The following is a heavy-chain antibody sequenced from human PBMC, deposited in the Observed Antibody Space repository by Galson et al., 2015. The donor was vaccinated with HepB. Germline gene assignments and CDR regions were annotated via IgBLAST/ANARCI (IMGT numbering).Heavy chain of an antibody. J-gene: IGHJ5*02. D-gene: IGHD3-9*01. V-gene: IGHV4-39*01. Sequence: TLSLTCTVSGGSLSSSSYYWGWIRQPPGKGLEWIGSIYYSGSTYYNPSLKSRVTISVDTSKNQFSLKLSSVTAADTAVYYCARRNTDILTGWRGWFDPWGQGTLVTVSS. CDR3: ARRNTDILTGWRGWFDP. CDR2: IYYSGST. CDR1: GGSLSSSSYY.